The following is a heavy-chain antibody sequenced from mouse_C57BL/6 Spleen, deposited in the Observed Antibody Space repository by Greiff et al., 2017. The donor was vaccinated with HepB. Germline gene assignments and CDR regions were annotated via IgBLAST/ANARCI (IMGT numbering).Heavy chain of an antibody. V-gene: IGHV1-26*01. J-gene: IGHJ2*01. Sequence: EVQLQQSGPELVKPGASVKISCKASGYTFTDYYMNWVKQSHGKSLEWIGDINPNNGGTSYNQKFKGKATLTVDKSSSTAYMELRSLTSEDSAVYYCATIYYGNSFDYWGQGTTLTVSS. CDR3: ATIYYGNSFDY. CDR1: GYTFTDYY. CDR2: INPNNGGT. D-gene: IGHD2-1*01.